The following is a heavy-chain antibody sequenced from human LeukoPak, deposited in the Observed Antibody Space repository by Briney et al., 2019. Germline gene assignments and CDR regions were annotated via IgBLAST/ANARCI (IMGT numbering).Heavy chain of an antibody. CDR3: AKCGNTAVSRTCLHY. CDR1: GFSFSSYA. V-gene: IGHV3-23*01. CDR2: LTGSGANT. D-gene: IGHD5-18*01. Sequence: GGSLRLSCAASGFSFSSYAMGWVRQAPGKVLEWVSALTGSGANTYYADSVKGRFTISRDNSKNMLYVQMNSLRAEDTAVYHCAKCGNTAVSRTCLHYWGQGILVTVSS. J-gene: IGHJ4*02.